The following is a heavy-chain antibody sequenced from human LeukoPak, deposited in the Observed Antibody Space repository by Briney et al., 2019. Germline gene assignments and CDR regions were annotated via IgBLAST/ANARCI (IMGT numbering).Heavy chain of an antibody. V-gene: IGHV3-53*01. CDR3: ARGRYGSGKNWFDP. CDR2: IYSGGST. Sequence: GGSLRLSCAASGFTFSSYGMSWVRQAPGKGLEWVSVIYSGGSTYYADSVKGRFTISRDNSKNTLYLQMNSLRAEDTAVYYCARGRYGSGKNWFDPWGQGTLVTVSS. J-gene: IGHJ5*02. CDR1: GFTFSSYG. D-gene: IGHD3-10*01.